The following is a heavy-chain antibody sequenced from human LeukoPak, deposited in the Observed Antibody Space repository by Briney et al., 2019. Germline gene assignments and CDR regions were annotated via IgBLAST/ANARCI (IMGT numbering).Heavy chain of an antibody. D-gene: IGHD3-10*01. V-gene: IGHV3-23*01. CDR1: GFTFSSYA. J-gene: IGHJ4*02. CDR2: ISGSGGST. Sequence: PGGSLRLSCAASGFTFSSYAMSWVRQAPGKGLEWVSAISGSGGSTYYADSVKGRFTISRDNAKNSLYLQMNSLRAEDTAVYYCARTPTDYYGSGSYDYWGQGTLVTVSS. CDR3: ARTPTDYYGSGSYDY.